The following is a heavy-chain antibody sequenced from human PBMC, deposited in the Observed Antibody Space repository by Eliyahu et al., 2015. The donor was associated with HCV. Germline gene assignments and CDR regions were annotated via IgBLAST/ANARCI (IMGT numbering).Heavy chain of an antibody. J-gene: IGHJ4*02. D-gene: IGHD3-16*01. V-gene: IGHV3-21*02. CDR1: XFTFSTYD. CDR2: IGRSSSFR. CDR3: ARVSRVGVGEDFDH. Sequence: DVQLVESGGGLVKXGESLRLSCAASXFTFSTYDMNWVRQAPGKGLEWVSSIGRSSSFRYYADSLKGRFTXSRENAMNSLYLQMDSLRVEDTAIYYCARVSRVGVGEDFDHWGQGTLVTVSS.